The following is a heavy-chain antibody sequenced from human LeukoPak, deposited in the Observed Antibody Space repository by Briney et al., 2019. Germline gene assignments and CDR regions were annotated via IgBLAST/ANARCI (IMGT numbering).Heavy chain of an antibody. J-gene: IGHJ3*02. V-gene: IGHV1-24*01. D-gene: IGHD3-22*01. Sequence: ASVKVSCKVSGYTLTELSMHWVRQAPGKGLEWMGGFDPEDGETIYAQKFQGRVTMTEDTSTDTAYMELSSLRSEDTAVYYCATDLPERYYYDSSGPSGAAFDIWGQGTMVTVSS. CDR2: FDPEDGET. CDR1: GYTLTELS. CDR3: ATDLPERYYYDSSGPSGAAFDI.